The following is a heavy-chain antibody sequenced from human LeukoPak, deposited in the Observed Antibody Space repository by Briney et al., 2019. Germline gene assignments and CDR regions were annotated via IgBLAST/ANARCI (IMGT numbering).Heavy chain of an antibody. Sequence: GESLKISCKGSGYSFTTYWIAWVRQMPGKGLEWMGIIYPDDSDTRYGPSSQGQVTISADISITTAYLRWGSLKASDTAMYYCVRGRGFGDYYFDYWGQGSLVTVSS. CDR1: GYSFTTYW. CDR3: VRGRGFGDYYFDY. D-gene: IGHD4-17*01. V-gene: IGHV5-51*01. CDR2: IYPDDSDT. J-gene: IGHJ4*02.